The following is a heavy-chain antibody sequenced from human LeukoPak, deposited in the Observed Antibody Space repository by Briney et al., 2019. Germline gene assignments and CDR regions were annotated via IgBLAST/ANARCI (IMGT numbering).Heavy chain of an antibody. CDR1: GFSFSDHS. V-gene: IGHV3-30*04. CDR2: ISYDGSDK. D-gene: IGHD1-7*01. Sequence: PGGPLRLSCAASGFSFSDHSMHWVRQAPGKGLEWVTVISYDGSDKFHTDSVKGRFLISRDNSKNTLYLQMSSLKTEDTAVYYCTSGPLTGTTNYWGQGTLVTVSS. J-gene: IGHJ4*02. CDR3: TSGPLTGTTNY.